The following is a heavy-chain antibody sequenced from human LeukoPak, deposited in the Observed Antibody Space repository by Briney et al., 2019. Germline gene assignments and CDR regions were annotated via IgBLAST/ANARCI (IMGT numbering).Heavy chain of an antibody. D-gene: IGHD1-1*01. J-gene: IGHJ3*02. V-gene: IGHV4-59*08. CDR1: GGSLSTYY. Sequence: SETLSLTCTVSGGSLSTYYWSWIRQSPGKGLEWIGSIYYSGSTNYNPSLKSRVTISVDTSKNQFSLELSSVTAADTAVYYCAVNLTRHTFDIWGQGTMVTVSS. CDR3: AVNLTRHTFDI. CDR2: IYYSGST.